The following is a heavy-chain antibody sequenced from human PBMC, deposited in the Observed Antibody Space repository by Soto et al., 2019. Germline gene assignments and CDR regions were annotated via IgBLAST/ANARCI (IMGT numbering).Heavy chain of an antibody. Sequence: ASVKVSCKATGYTFTSYGISWVRQAPGQGLEWMGWISAYNGNTNYAQKLQGRVTMTTDTSTSTAYMELRSLRSDDTAVYYCARGGDSSGWYDYYYGMDVWGQGTTVTVSS. V-gene: IGHV1-18*04. D-gene: IGHD6-19*01. CDR3: ARGGDSSGWYDYYYGMDV. J-gene: IGHJ6*02. CDR2: ISAYNGNT. CDR1: GYTFTSYG.